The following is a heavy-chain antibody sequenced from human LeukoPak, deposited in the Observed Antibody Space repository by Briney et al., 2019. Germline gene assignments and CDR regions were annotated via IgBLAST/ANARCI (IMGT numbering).Heavy chain of an antibody. D-gene: IGHD3-16*02. CDR1: GGSISSYY. J-gene: IGHJ6*02. CDR2: IYYSGNT. Sequence: SETLSLTCTVSGGSISSYYWSWIRQPPGKGLEWIGYIYYSGNTNYNPSLKSRVTISVDTSKNQFSLKLTSVTAADTAVYYCARVQDYVWGSYRPPGHLDYGMDVWGQGTTVTVSS. V-gene: IGHV4-59*01. CDR3: ARVQDYVWGSYRPPGHLDYGMDV.